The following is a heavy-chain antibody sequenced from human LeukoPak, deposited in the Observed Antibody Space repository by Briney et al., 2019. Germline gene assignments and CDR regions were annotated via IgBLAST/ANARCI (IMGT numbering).Heavy chain of an antibody. CDR2: IRASGDRT. D-gene: IGHD2-15*01. CDR1: GLTFSSYA. J-gene: IGHJ4*02. CDR3: AVLAVPAVGY. V-gene: IGHV3-23*01. Sequence: GGSLRLSCAASGLTFSSYAMSWVRQAPGKGLEWVSTIRASGDRTYYAESVKGRFTMSGDKSKNTLYLQMSNLRAEDTAVYHCAVLAVPAVGYWGQGTLVIVSS.